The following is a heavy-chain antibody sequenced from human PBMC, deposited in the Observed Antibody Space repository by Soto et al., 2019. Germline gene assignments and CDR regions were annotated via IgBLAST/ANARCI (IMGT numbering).Heavy chain of an antibody. J-gene: IGHJ4*02. CDR1: GGTFSSYA. CDR2: IIPIFGTA. V-gene: IGHV1-69*12. D-gene: IGHD3-9*01. Sequence: QVQLVQSGAEVKKPGSSVKVSCKASGGTFSSYAISWLRQAPGQGLEWMGGIIPIFGTANYAQKFQGRVTMTADESTSTDYMELSSLRSEDTAVYYCARGHYYDILTGFPTYFDYWGQGTLVTVSS. CDR3: ARGHYYDILTGFPTYFDY.